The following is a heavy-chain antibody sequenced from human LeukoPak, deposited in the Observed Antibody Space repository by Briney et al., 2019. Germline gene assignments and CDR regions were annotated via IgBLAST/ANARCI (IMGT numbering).Heavy chain of an antibody. CDR2: INHSGST. CDR1: GGSFSGYY. D-gene: IGHD5-24*01. Sequence: SSETLSLTCAVYGGSFSGYYWSWIRQPPGKGLEWIGEINHSGSTNYNPSLKSRVTISVDTSKNQFSLKLSSVTAADTAVYYCARTTGGRWLQLRNYFDYWGQGTLVTVSS. V-gene: IGHV4-34*01. J-gene: IGHJ4*02. CDR3: ARTTGGRWLQLRNYFDY.